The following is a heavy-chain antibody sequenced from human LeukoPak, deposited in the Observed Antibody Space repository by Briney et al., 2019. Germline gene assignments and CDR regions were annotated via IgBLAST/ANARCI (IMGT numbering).Heavy chain of an antibody. J-gene: IGHJ4*02. Sequence: GGSLRLSCAASGITFSRYSMNWVRQAPGKGLEWVSSISTTSRYIYYADSLEGRFTISRDNAKNSLYLQMNSLRAEDTAVYYCARGNSDYDNDYWGQGTLVTVSS. CDR1: GITFSRYS. D-gene: IGHD5-12*01. CDR3: ARGNSDYDNDY. CDR2: ISTTSRYI. V-gene: IGHV3-21*01.